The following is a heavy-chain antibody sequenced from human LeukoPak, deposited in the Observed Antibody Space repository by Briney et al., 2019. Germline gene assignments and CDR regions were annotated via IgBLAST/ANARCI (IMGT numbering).Heavy chain of an antibody. D-gene: IGHD3-10*01. CDR2: IDLSDSYT. J-gene: IGHJ5*02. CDR3: AREDGSGSFYNWFDP. V-gene: IGHV5-10-1*01. Sequence: GESLRISCKGSGNSFTSYWISWVRQMPGKGLVWMGRIDLSDSYTAYSPSFQGHVTISADKSISTAYLQWSSLKASDTAMYYCAREDGSGSFYNWFDPWGQGTLVTVSS. CDR1: GNSFTSYW.